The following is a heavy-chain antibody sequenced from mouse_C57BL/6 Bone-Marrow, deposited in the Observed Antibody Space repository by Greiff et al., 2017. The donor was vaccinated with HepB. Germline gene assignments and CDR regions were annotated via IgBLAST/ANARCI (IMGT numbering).Heavy chain of an antibody. J-gene: IGHJ4*01. V-gene: IGHV2-6-1*01. Sequence: VKLVESGPGLVAPSQSLSITCTVSGFSLTSYGVHWVRQPPGKGLEWLVVIWSDGSTTYNSALKSRLSISKDNSKSQVFLKMNSLQTDDTAMNYCARHWDGYYRGYYAMDYWGQGTSVTVSS. CDR1: GFSLTSYG. CDR3: ARHWDGYYRGYYAMDY. D-gene: IGHD2-3*01. CDR2: IWSDGST.